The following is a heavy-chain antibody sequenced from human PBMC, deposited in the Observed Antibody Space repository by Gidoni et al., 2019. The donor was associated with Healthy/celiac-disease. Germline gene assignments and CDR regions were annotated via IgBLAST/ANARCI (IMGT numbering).Heavy chain of an antibody. CDR1: GGTFSSYA. Sequence: QVQLVQSGAEVKKPGSSVQVSCKASGGTFSSYAISWVRQAPGQGLEWMGGIIPIFGTANYAQKFQGRVTITADESTSTAYMELSSLRSEDTAVYYCARDSSSWYGGNYYYGMDVWGQGTTVTVSS. CDR3: ARDSSSWYGGNYYYGMDV. V-gene: IGHV1-69*01. D-gene: IGHD6-13*01. CDR2: IIPIFGTA. J-gene: IGHJ6*02.